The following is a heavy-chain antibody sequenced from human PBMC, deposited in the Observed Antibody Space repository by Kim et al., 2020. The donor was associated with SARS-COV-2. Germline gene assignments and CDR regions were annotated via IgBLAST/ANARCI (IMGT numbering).Heavy chain of an antibody. J-gene: IGHJ6*02. V-gene: IGHV3-15*01. CDR1: GFTFSNAW. Sequence: GGSLRLSCAASGFTFSNAWMSWVRQAPGKGLEWVGRIKSKTDGGTTDYAAPVKGIFTISRDDSKNTLYLQMNSLKTEDTAVYYCTTGARITMVRGALTYYSSGMDVWGQGTTVTVSS. D-gene: IGHD3-10*01. CDR3: TTGARITMVRGALTYYSSGMDV. CDR2: IKSKTDGGTT.